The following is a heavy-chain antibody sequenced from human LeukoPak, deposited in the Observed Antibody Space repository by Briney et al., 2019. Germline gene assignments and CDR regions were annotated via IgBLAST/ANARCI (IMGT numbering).Heavy chain of an antibody. J-gene: IGHJ4*02. V-gene: IGHV1-8*01. Sequence: ASVKVSCKASGYTFTSYDTNWVRQATGQGLEWMGWMNPNSGNTGYAQKFQGRVTMTRNTSISTAYMELSSLRSEDTAVYYCARGGGYRLHKNGGAVYWGQGTLVTVSS. CDR3: ARGGGYRLHKNGGAVY. CDR1: GYTFTSYD. CDR2: MNPNSGNT. D-gene: IGHD5-24*01.